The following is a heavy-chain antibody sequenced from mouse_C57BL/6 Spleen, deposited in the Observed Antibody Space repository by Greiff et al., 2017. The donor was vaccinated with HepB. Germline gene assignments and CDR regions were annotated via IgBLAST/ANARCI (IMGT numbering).Heavy chain of an antibody. V-gene: IGHV5-4*01. Sequence: EVQLVESGGGLVKPGGSLKLSCAASGFTFSSYAMSWVRQTPEKRLEWVATISDGGSYTYYPDNVKGRFTISRDNAKNNLYLQMSQLKSEDTAMYYCARYYYGSLYAMDYWGQGTSVTVSS. CDR3: ARYYYGSLYAMDY. CDR1: GFTFSSYA. CDR2: ISDGGSYT. J-gene: IGHJ4*01. D-gene: IGHD1-1*01.